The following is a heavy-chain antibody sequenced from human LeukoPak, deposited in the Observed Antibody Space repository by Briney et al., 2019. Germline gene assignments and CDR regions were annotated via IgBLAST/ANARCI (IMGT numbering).Heavy chain of an antibody. Sequence: GGSLRLSCAASGFTFSSYSMNWVRQAPGKGLEWVSVIYSGGSTYYADSVKGRFTISRDNSKNTLYLQMNSLRAEDTAVYYCAKPYSYGSTWGQGTLVTVSS. CDR2: IYSGGST. V-gene: IGHV3-NL1*01. CDR3: AKPYSYGST. CDR1: GFTFSSYS. J-gene: IGHJ5*02. D-gene: IGHD5-18*01.